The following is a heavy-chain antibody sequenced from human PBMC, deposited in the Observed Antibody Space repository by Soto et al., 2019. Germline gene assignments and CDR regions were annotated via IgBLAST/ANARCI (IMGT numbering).Heavy chain of an antibody. D-gene: IGHD3-10*01. Sequence: EVQLLESGGGLVQPGGSLRLSCAASGFTFNNYAMTWVRQAPGKGLECVSAISGGGDTTSYADSVKGRFTVSRDGSKNTLNLQRSSLRAEDTALYYCAKGRGGSGSLTPRVDFWGQGTLVTVSS. CDR1: GFTFNNYA. V-gene: IGHV3-23*01. CDR2: ISGGGDTT. CDR3: AKGRGGSGSLTPRVDF. J-gene: IGHJ4*02.